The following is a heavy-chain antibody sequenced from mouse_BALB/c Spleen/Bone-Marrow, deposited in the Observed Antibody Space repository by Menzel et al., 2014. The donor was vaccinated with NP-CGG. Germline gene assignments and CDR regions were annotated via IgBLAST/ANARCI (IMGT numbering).Heavy chain of an antibody. D-gene: IGHD2-3*01. CDR1: GFTFTSYY. CDR3: TRGGWLALDY. Sequence: VQLQQPGAELVKSGASVQLSCKASGFTFTSYYLYWVKQRPGQGLERIGEINPSNGGTNFNEKFKSKATLTVDKSSSTADMQLSSLTSEDSAVYYCTRGGWLALDYWGQGTSVPVSS. J-gene: IGHJ4*01. V-gene: IGHV1S81*02. CDR2: INPSNGGT.